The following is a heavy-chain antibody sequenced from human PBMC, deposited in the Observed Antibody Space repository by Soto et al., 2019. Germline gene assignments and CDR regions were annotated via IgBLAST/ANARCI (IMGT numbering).Heavy chain of an antibody. CDR3: AKDKCSSGWYCAFDI. D-gene: IGHD6-19*01. CDR2: ISYDPTYK. Sequence: GGSLRLSCAASGFTFSTYPMHWVRQAPGKGLEWVTFISYDPTYKYYADSVKGRFTISRDNSKNTLYLQMNSLRAEDTAVYYCAKDKCSSGWYCAFDIWGQGTMVTVSS. V-gene: IGHV3-30*04. J-gene: IGHJ3*02. CDR1: GFTFSTYP.